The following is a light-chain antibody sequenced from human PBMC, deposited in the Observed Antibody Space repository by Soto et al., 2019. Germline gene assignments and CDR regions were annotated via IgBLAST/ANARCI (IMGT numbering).Light chain of an antibody. CDR3: SSYTTSGIEV. CDR1: TSDVGGYNY. Sequence: QSALTQPASVSGSPGQSITISCTGTTSDVGGYNYVSWYLQHPGKAPKFLIYEVTKRPSGVSQRFSGSKSGNTASLTISGLQAEDEADYYCSSYTTSGIEVFGEGTKVTVL. V-gene: IGLV2-14*01. CDR2: EVT. J-gene: IGLJ2*01.